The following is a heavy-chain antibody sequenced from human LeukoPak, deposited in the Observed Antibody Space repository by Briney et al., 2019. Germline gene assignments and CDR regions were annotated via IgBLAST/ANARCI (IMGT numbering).Heavy chain of an antibody. D-gene: IGHD3-10*01. Sequence: SETLSLTCAVYGGSFSGYYWSWIRQPPGKGLEWIGEINHSGSTNYNPSLKSRVTISVDTSKNQFSLKLSSVTAADTAVYVCPTMVRGAHPDVGSTPGGQ. CDR2: INHSGST. CDR3: PTMVRGAHPDVGSTP. V-gene: IGHV4-34*01. J-gene: IGHJ5*02. CDR1: GGSFSGYY.